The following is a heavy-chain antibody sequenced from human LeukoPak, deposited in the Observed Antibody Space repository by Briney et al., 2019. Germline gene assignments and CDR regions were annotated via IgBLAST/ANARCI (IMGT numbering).Heavy chain of an antibody. J-gene: IGHJ5*02. D-gene: IGHD3-10*01. V-gene: IGHV1-8*03. CDR1: GYTFTSYD. Sequence: ASVKVSCKASGYTFTSYDINWVRQATGQGLEWMGWMNPNSGNTGYAQKFQGRVTITRNTSISTAYMELSSLRSEDTAVYYCARRGYYYGSGRPNWFDPWGQGTLVTVSS. CDR3: ARRGYYYGSGRPNWFDP. CDR2: MNPNSGNT.